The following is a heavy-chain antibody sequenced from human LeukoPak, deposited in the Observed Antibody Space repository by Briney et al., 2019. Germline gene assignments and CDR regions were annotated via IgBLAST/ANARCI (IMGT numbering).Heavy chain of an antibody. CDR2: IIPIFGTA. V-gene: IGHV1-69*13. CDR3: ARDHEYYYGSGSYSPGY. J-gene: IGHJ4*02. CDR1: GYTFTSYG. D-gene: IGHD3-10*01. Sequence: SVKVSCKASGYTFTSYGISWVRQAPGQGLEWMGGIIPIFGTANYAQKFQGRVTITADESTSTAYMELSSLRSEDTAVYYCARDHEYYYGSGSYSPGYWGQGTLVTVSS.